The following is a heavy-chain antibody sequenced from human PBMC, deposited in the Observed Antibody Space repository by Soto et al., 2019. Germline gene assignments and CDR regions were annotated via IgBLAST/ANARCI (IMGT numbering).Heavy chain of an antibody. Sequence: QVQLVESGGGVVQPGRSLRLSCAASGFTFSGYAMHWVRQAPGKGLEWVAVISYDGSIKYYAVSVKDRFTISRDNSRDTLYLQMNRMRAEVTAVYYCAQRRHWQQRVVAPPDYLGHVTLVTVSS. CDR2: ISYDGSIK. V-gene: IGHV3-30-3*02. D-gene: IGHD6-13*01. CDR3: AQRRHWQQRVVAPPDY. CDR1: GFTFSGYA. J-gene: IGHJ4*01.